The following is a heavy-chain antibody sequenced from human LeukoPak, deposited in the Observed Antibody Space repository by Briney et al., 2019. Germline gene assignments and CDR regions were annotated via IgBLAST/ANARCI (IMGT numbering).Heavy chain of an antibody. CDR2: INPNSGAT. D-gene: IGHD2-21*02. Sequence: SVKVSCKASGYTFTGYYLHWVRQAPGRGIEWMGWINPNSGATSYAQTFQGRVTMTRDTSINTGYMELSSLRSDDTAVYYCARDDAHSDQNAFDVWGQGTLVTVSS. CDR3: ARDDAHSDQNAFDV. J-gene: IGHJ3*01. V-gene: IGHV1-2*02. CDR1: GYTFTGYY.